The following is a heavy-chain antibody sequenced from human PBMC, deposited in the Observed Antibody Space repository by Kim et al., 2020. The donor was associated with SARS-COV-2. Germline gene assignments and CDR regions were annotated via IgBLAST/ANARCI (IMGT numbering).Heavy chain of an antibody. CDR3: AKTSRVGDAGY. D-gene: IGHD2-15*01. CDR2: ISGTGGGGNT. J-gene: IGHJ4*02. Sequence: GGSLRLSCAASGFTFSTYAMNWVRQAPGKGLEWVSTISGTGGGGNTYYANSVKGRFTISRDNSKNTLYLQMNNLRAEDTAVYYCAKTSRVGDAGYWGQGT. CDR1: GFTFSTYA. V-gene: IGHV3-23*01.